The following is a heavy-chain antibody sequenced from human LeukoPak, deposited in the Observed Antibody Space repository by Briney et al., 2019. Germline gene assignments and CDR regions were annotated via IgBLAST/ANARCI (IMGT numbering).Heavy chain of an antibody. J-gene: IGHJ6*03. CDR3: ARAGVAARPYPQHYYYYYYMDV. Sequence: ASVNVSCKASGYTFSTYDINWLRQASGQGLEWMGWMNPTNDNTGYVEKFQDRVTFTMNTSISTAYMELGSLRSEDTAVYYCARAGVAARPYPQHYYYYYYMDVWGQGTTVTVSS. CDR1: GYTFSTYD. V-gene: IGHV1-8*03. D-gene: IGHD6-6*01. CDR2: MNPTNDNT.